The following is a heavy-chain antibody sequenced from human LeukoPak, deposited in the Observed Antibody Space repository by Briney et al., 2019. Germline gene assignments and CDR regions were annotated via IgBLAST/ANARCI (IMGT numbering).Heavy chain of an antibody. CDR3: ARGTGYSYGHGNFDL. J-gene: IGHJ2*01. CDR2: IYHSGST. Sequence: SETLSLTCAGYGGSITNSNWWRWVRQHPRKGLEMIGEIYHSGSTNYNPSLKGRVTMSVDNSKNQFSLTLSSVTAADTAVYYCARGTGYSYGHGNFDLWGRGTLVSVSS. CDR1: GGSITNSNW. V-gene: IGHV4-4*02. D-gene: IGHD5-18*01.